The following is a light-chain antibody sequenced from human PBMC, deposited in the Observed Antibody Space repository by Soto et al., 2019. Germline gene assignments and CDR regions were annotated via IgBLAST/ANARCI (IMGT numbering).Light chain of an antibody. CDR3: KSYAGSNTYV. CDR2: EVV. J-gene: IGLJ1*01. V-gene: IGLV2-8*01. CDR1: KNDIGGYDF. Sequence: QSVLTQPPSASGSPGQSVTISCTGTKNDIGGYDFVSWYQHHPGKAPRLIIYEVVQRPSGVPDRFSGSKSGNTASLTVSGLQAADEAEYFCKSYAGSNTYVCGSGTKLTVL.